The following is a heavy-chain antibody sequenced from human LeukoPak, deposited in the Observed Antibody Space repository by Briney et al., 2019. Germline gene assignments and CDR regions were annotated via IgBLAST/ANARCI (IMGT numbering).Heavy chain of an antibody. V-gene: IGHV1-18*01. CDR2: ISAYNGNT. CDR1: GYTLTSYG. D-gene: IGHD6-13*01. Sequence: ASVKVSCKASGYTLTSYGISWVRQAPGQGLEWMGWISAYNGNTNYAQKLQGRVTMTTDTSTSTAYMELRSLRSDDTAVYYCASDSSSWYFPRYFQHWGQGTLVTVSS. CDR3: ASDSSSWYFPRYFQH. J-gene: IGHJ1*01.